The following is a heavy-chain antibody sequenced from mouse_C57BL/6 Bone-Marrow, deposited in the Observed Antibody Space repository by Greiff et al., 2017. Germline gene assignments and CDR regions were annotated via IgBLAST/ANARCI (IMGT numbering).Heavy chain of an antibody. J-gene: IGHJ3*01. D-gene: IGHD1-1*01. CDR1: GFSLTSYA. Sequence: VMLVESGPGLVAPSQSLSITCTVSGFSLTSYAISWVRQPPGKGLEWLGVIWTRGGTNYNSAPKSRLSISKDNSNSKFCLKINSLHTDDTSRYYCAFYASCFFFAYWGQGTLFTVSA. CDR2: IWTRGGT. V-gene: IGHV2-9-1*01. CDR3: AFYASCFFFAY.